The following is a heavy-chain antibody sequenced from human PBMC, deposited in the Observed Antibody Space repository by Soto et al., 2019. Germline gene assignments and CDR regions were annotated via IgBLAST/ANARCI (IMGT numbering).Heavy chain of an antibody. CDR1: GFTFSSYA. D-gene: IGHD5-18*01. CDR3: ARDPDSDGPKFGYFEY. Sequence: QVQLVESGGGVVQPGRSLRLSCAASGFTFSSYAMHWVLQAPGKGLEWVAVISYDGSNKYYADSVKGRFTISRDNSKNTLYLQMNSLRAEDTAVYYCARDPDSDGPKFGYFEYWGQGTLVTVSS. J-gene: IGHJ4*02. CDR2: ISYDGSNK. V-gene: IGHV3-30-3*01.